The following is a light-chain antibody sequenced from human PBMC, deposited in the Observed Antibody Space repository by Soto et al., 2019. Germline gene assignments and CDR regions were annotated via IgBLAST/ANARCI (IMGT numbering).Light chain of an antibody. J-gene: IGKJ2*01. Sequence: EIVMTQSPATLSMSPGERATLSCRASQSVSSNLAWYQQKPGQAPRLLIYGASTRATGIPARFSGSGSGTEFTLTISSLQSEDFAVYYCQQYNNWPSRYTFGQGTKLEIK. V-gene: IGKV3-15*01. CDR2: GAS. CDR1: QSVSSN. CDR3: QQYNNWPSRYT.